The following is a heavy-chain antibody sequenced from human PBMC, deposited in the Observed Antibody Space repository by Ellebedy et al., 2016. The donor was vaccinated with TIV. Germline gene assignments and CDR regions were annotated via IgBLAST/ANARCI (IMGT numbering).Heavy chain of an antibody. Sequence: GESLKISXAASGFTFSGSAMHWVRQASGKGLGWVGRIRSKANSYATAYAASVKGRFTISRDDSKNTAYLQMNSLKTEDTAVYYCTRHRIVGAEDIWGQGTMVTVSS. CDR2: IRSKANSYAT. CDR3: TRHRIVGAEDI. V-gene: IGHV3-73*01. J-gene: IGHJ3*02. CDR1: GFTFSGSA. D-gene: IGHD1-26*01.